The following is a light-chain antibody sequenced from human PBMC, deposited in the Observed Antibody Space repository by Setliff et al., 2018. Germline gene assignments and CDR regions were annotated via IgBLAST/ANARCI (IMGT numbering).Light chain of an antibody. J-gene: IGLJ1*01. CDR3: SSYTVGSTLAV. CDR2: DVT. Sequence: LTQPASVSGSPGQSITFSCTGSSSDVGGYDYVSWYQQHPGKAPKLLIYDVTNRPSGVSNRFSGSKSGNTASLTISGLQAEDEAEYFCSSYTVGSTLAVFGTGTKGTVL. CDR1: SSDVGGYDY. V-gene: IGLV2-14*03.